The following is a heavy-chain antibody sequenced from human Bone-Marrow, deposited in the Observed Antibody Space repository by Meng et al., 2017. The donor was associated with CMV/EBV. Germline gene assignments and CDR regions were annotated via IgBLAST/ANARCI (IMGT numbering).Heavy chain of an antibody. D-gene: IGHD1-20*01. CDR2: IYYSGST. CDR3: ASFRYNWNFDY. J-gene: IGHJ4*02. V-gene: IGHV4-59*01. Sequence: SETLSLTCTVSGGSISSYYWSWIRQPPGKGLEWIGYIYYSGSTNYNPSLKSRVTISVDTSKNQFSLKLSSVTAADTAVYYCASFRYNWNFDYWGQGTLLTVSS. CDR1: GGSISSYY.